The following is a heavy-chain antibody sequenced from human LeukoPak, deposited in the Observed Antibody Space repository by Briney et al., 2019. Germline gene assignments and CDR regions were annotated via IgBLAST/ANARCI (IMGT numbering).Heavy chain of an antibody. Sequence: PGGSLTLSCAASGFTFSSYAMSWVRQAPGKGLEWVSAISGSGGSTYYADSVKRRFTISRDNSKNTLYLQMNSLRAEDTAVYYCARSPGITGTTDAFDIWGQGTMVTVSS. J-gene: IGHJ3*02. CDR3: ARSPGITGTTDAFDI. CDR1: GFTFSSYA. V-gene: IGHV3-23*01. CDR2: ISGSGGST. D-gene: IGHD1-20*01.